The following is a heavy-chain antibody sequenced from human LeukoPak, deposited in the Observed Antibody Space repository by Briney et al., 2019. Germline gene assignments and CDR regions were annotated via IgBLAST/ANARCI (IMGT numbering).Heavy chain of an antibody. CDR3: TAIREYCDSAGCYSPYFYYYMDV. Sequence: GGSLRLACAASGFTFGNAWMNWVRQAPGKGLEWVDRIKTKQDGGTTDYATPVKGRFTISRDDSRNTLYLQMNSLRTDDTAIYYCTAIREYCDSAGCYSPYFYYYMDVWGKGTTVAVSS. D-gene: IGHD2-15*01. CDR2: IKTKQDGGTT. V-gene: IGHV3-15*01. CDR1: GFTFGNAW. J-gene: IGHJ6*03.